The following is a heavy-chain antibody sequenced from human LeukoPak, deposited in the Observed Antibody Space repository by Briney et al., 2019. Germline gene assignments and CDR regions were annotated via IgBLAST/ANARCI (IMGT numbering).Heavy chain of an antibody. V-gene: IGHV5-10-1*01. CDR2: IDPSDSYT. CDR3: ARMYYDFWSGYGDGMDV. Sequence: GESLKISCKGSGYSFTSYWISWVRQMPGKGLEWMGRIDPSDSYTNYSPSFQGHVTISADKSLSTAYLQWSSLKASDTAMYYCARMYYDFWSGYGDGMDVWGQGTTVTVSS. CDR1: GYSFTSYW. D-gene: IGHD3-3*01. J-gene: IGHJ6*02.